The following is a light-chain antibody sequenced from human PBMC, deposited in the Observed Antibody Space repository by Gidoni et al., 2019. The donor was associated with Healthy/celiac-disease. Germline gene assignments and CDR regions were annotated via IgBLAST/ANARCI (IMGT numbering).Light chain of an antibody. CDR2: GAS. Sequence: EIVFPQSPGTLSLSPGERATLSCGASKSVSSSYLAWYQQKPGQPPRLLTYGASGRATGIPDRFSGSGSGTDFTLTISRLEPEDFAVYYCQQYGSSGTFGQGTKVEIK. V-gene: IGKV3-20*01. J-gene: IGKJ1*01. CDR1: KSVSSSY. CDR3: QQYGSSGT.